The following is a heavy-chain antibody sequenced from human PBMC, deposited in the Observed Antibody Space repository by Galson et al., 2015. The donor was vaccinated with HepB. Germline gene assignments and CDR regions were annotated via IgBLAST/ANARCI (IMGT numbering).Heavy chain of an antibody. J-gene: IGHJ4*02. Sequence: SLRLSCAASGFTFSGYSMNWVRQAPGKGLEWVSSIFRSSVYTYYADSVKGRFTISRDDAENSLYLQMNSLRAEDTAVYYCARGGYSNYYTDYWGQGTPVTVSS. CDR3: ARGGYSNYYTDY. CDR2: IFRSSVYT. V-gene: IGHV3-21*01. CDR1: GFTFSGYS. D-gene: IGHD4-11*01.